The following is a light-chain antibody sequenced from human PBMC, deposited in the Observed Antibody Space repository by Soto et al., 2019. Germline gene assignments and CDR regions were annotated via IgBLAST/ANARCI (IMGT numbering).Light chain of an antibody. V-gene: IGKV3-20*01. J-gene: IGKJ2*01. CDR1: QSVSSSY. CDR2: GAS. Sequence: EIVLTQSPGTLSLSPGERATLSCRASQSVSSSYLAWYQQKPGQAPRLLIYGASSRATGIPDRFSGSGSGTDFTLTISRLEPEDFAVYYCQQYGSSPHTFGQGTKRELK. CDR3: QQYGSSPHT.